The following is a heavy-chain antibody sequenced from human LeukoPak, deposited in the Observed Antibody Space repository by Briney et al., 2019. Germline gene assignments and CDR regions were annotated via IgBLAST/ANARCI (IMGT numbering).Heavy chain of an antibody. J-gene: IGHJ4*02. D-gene: IGHD1-26*01. V-gene: IGHV3-48*01. Sequence: PGGSLRLSCAASGFTFSSYSMNWVRQAPGKGLEWASYISSSSSTIYYADSVKGRFTISRDNAKNSLYLQMNSLRAEDTAVYYCARAPGATWFDYWGQGTLVTVSS. CDR2: ISSSSSTI. CDR3: ARAPGATWFDY. CDR1: GFTFSSYS.